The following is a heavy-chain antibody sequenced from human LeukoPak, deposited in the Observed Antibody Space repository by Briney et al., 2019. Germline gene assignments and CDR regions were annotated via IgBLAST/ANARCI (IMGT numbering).Heavy chain of an antibody. V-gene: IGHV1-69*13. CDR3: AIILGYCSSTSCYKGDAFDI. CDR2: IIPIFGTA. D-gene: IGHD2-2*02. Sequence: SVKVSCKASGGTFSSYAISWVRQAPGQGLEWMGGIIPIFGTANYAQKFQGRVTITADESTSTAYMELSSLRSEDTAVYYSAIILGYCSSTSCYKGDAFDIWGQGTMVTVSS. CDR1: GGTFSSYA. J-gene: IGHJ3*02.